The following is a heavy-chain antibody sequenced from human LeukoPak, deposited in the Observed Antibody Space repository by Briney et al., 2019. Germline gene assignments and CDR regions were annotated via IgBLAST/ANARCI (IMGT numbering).Heavy chain of an antibody. CDR2: IYYSGST. Sequence: SETLSLTCTVPGGSISSGGYYWSWIRQHPGKGLEWIGYIYYSGSTYYNPSLKSRVTISVDTSKNQFSLKLSSVTAADTAVYYCAREVRRPVGSKAADYGMDVWGQGTTVTVSS. V-gene: IGHV4-31*03. J-gene: IGHJ6*02. D-gene: IGHD1-26*01. CDR3: AREVRRPVGSKAADYGMDV. CDR1: GGSISSGGYY.